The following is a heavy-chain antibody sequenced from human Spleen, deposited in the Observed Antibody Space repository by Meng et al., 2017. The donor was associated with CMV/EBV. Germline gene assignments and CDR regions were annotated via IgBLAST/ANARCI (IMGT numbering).Heavy chain of an antibody. CDR2: LYYSGNT. CDR1: GASINYYF. CDR3: ARGESYDILTGYYPLIGAFDI. D-gene: IGHD3-9*01. J-gene: IGHJ3*02. Sequence: GSLRLSCTVSGASINYYFWTWIRQPPGKGLEWIGHLYYSGNTNYNPSLKSRVTISADTSKNQFSLRLSAVTAADTAVYYCARGESYDILTGYYPLIGAFDIWGQGKMVTVSS. V-gene: IGHV4-59*01.